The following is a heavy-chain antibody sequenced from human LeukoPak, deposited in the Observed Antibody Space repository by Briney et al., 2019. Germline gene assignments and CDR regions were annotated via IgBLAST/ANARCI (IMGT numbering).Heavy chain of an antibody. CDR2: ISGSGGST. Sequence: PGGSLRLSCAASGFTFSSYAMSWVRQAPGKGLEWVSAISGSGGSTYYADSVKGRFTISRDNSKNTLYLQMNSLRAEDTAVYYRAKDKLRYFDWTYDYWGQGTLVTVSS. CDR3: AKDKLRYFDWTYDY. CDR1: GFTFSSYA. J-gene: IGHJ4*02. V-gene: IGHV3-23*01. D-gene: IGHD3-9*01.